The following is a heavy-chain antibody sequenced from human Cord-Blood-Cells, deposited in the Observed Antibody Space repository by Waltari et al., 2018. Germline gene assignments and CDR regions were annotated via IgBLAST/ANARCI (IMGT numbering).Heavy chain of an antibody. CDR3: ARGALDYYFDY. V-gene: IGHV1-69*01. Sequence: QVQLVQSGAEVKKPGSSVKVSCKASGGTFSSYAISWVRQAPGQGLEWMGVIIPIFGTANYAQEFQGRVRITADESTSTACMELGSLRAEDTAVYYCARGALDYYFDYWGQGTLVTVSS. J-gene: IGHJ4*02. CDR2: IIPIFGTA. CDR1: GGTFSSYA.